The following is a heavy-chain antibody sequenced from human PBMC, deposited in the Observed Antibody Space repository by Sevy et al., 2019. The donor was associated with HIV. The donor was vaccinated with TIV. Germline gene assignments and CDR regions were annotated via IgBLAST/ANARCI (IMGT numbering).Heavy chain of an antibody. CDR3: AKELPGHQYDSSGNLDT. J-gene: IGHJ5*02. Sequence: GGSLRLSCAASGFTFSTYAMSWVRQAPGKGLEWVSGISGSGISIYYAGSVKGRFTISRDNSKNTLNLQMNSLRAEDTATYYCAKELPGHQYDSSGNLDTWGQGRLVTVSS. CDR1: GFTFSTYA. V-gene: IGHV3-23*01. CDR2: ISGSGISI. D-gene: IGHD6-19*01.